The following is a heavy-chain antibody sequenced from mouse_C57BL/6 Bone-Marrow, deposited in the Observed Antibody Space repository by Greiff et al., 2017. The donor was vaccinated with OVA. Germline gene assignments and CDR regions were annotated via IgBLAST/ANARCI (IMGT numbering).Heavy chain of an antibody. J-gene: IGHJ4*01. CDR3: ARSYSNYEGYYAMDY. D-gene: IGHD2-5*01. CDR1: GYTFTSYW. V-gene: IGHV1-50*01. CDR2: IDPSDSYT. Sequence: VQLQQPGAELVKPGASVKLSCKASGYTFTSYWMQWVKQRPGQGLEWIGEIDPSDSYTNYNQKFKGKATLTVDTSSSTAYMQLSSLTSEDSAVYYCARSYSNYEGYYAMDYWGQGTSVTVSS.